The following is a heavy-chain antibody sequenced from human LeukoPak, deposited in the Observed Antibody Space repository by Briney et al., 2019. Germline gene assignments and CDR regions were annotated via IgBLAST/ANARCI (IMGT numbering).Heavy chain of an antibody. CDR3: ARDERYYSSGYPFDY. CDR2: INPNSGGT. Sequence: GASVKVSCKASGYIFTGYYMHWVRQAPGQGLEWMGWINPNSGGTNYAQKFQGRVTMTRETSISTAYMELSRLRSDDTAVYYCARDERYYSSGYPFDYWGQGTLVTVSS. CDR1: GYIFTGYY. J-gene: IGHJ4*02. D-gene: IGHD3-22*01. V-gene: IGHV1-2*02.